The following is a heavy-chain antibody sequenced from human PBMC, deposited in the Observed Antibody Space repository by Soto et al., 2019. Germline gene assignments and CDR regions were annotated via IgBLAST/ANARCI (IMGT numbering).Heavy chain of an antibody. V-gene: IGHV3-23*05. J-gene: IGHJ5*02. CDR3: AKPRIQLWAEFDP. Sequence: LRLSCATSGFTFHDYAMSWVRQAPGKGLEWVSAIAFTGSATYYADSVKGRFTISRDNSKNTLYLQMNSLRAEDTAVYYCAKPRIQLWAEFDPWGQGTLVTVSS. CDR1: GFTFHDYA. CDR2: IAFTGSAT. D-gene: IGHD5-18*01.